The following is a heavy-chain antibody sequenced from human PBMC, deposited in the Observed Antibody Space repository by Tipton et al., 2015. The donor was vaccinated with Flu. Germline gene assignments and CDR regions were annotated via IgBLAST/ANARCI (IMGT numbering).Heavy chain of an antibody. CDR2: IYYSGST. J-gene: IGHJ6*02. CDR3: ARHGYSSSWGAYYYYGMDV. Sequence: PGLVKPSETLSLTCTVSGGSISSSSYYWGWIRQPPGKGLEWIGSIYYSGSTNYNPSLKSRVTISVDTSKNQFSLKLSSVTAADTAVYYCARHGYSSSWGAYYYYGMDVWGQGTTVTVSS. V-gene: IGHV4-39*01. D-gene: IGHD6-6*01. CDR1: GGSISSSSYY.